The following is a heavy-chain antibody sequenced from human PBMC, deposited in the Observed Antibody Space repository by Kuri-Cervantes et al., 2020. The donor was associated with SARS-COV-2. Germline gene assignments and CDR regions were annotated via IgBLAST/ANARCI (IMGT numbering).Heavy chain of an antibody. CDR2: FDPEDDET. Sequence: ASVKVSCKASGYTFTNDGINWVRQAPGQGLEWMGSFDPEDDETIYAQKFQGRVTVTEDTSTDTAYMELSSLRSEDTAVYYCATSNSSSGDYLYGLDVWGQGTTVTVSS. V-gene: IGHV1-24*01. CDR1: GYTFTNDG. D-gene: IGHD6-6*01. J-gene: IGHJ6*02. CDR3: ATSNSSSGDYLYGLDV.